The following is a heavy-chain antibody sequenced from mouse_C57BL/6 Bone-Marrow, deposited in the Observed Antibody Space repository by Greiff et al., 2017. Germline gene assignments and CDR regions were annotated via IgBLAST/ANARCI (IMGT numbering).Heavy chain of an antibody. V-gene: IGHV5-2*01. Sequence: EVHLVESGGGLVQPGESLKLSCESNEYEFPSHDMSWVRKTPEKRLELVAAINSDGGSTSYPDTMERRFIISRDNTKKTLYLQMSSLRSEDTALYYCARHRAYYSNYVGFAYWGQGTLVTVSA. CDR3: ARHRAYYSNYVGFAY. CDR2: INSDGGST. CDR1: EYEFPSHD. D-gene: IGHD2-5*01. J-gene: IGHJ3*01.